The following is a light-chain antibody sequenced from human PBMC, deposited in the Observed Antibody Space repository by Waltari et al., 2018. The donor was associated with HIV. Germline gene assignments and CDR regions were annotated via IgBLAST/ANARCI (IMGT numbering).Light chain of an antibody. Sequence: QSVVTQPPSASGTPGQRVTIDCSGSRFNIGPSSVNGYQHFPGTAPNRLIYMNDQRPSGVPGRFSGSQSGTSASLAISGLQYDDEADYYCAVWDDSLGGAVFGGGTKLTVL. CDR1: RFNIGPSS. CDR2: MND. V-gene: IGLV1-47*01. CDR3: AVWDDSLGGAV. J-gene: IGLJ2*01.